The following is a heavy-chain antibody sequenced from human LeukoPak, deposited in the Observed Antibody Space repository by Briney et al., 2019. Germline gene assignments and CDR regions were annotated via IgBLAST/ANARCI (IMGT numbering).Heavy chain of an antibody. CDR2: IYHSGST. CDR1: GGSISSGGYS. D-gene: IGHD5-18*01. J-gene: IGHJ4*02. V-gene: IGHV4-30-2*01. CDR3: ARDSGYSYGDVSN. Sequence: PSQTLSLTCAVSGGSISSGGYSWSWIRQPPGKGLEWIGYIYHSGSTYYNPSLKSRVTISVDRSKNQFSLKLSSVTAADTVVYYCARDSGYSYGDVSNWGQGTLVTVSS.